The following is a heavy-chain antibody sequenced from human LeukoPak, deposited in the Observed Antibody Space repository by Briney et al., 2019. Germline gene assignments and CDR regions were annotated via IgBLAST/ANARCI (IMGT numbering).Heavy chain of an antibody. D-gene: IGHD6-6*01. CDR2: TYYRSKWYN. Sequence: SQTLSLTCAISGDSVSSNSAAWNWIRQSPSRGLEWLGRTYYRSKWYNDYAVSVKSRITINPDTSKNQFSLQLSSVTAADTAVYYCAREGLAARPNDAFDIWGQGTMVTVSS. CDR1: GDSVSSNSAA. CDR3: AREGLAARPNDAFDI. J-gene: IGHJ3*02. V-gene: IGHV6-1*01.